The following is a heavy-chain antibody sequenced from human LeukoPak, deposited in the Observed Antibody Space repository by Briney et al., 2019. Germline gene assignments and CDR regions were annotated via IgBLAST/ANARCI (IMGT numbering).Heavy chain of an antibody. CDR2: ISGGGGST. J-gene: IGHJ4*02. CDR3: AKQGPSSGYLDY. V-gene: IGHV3-23*01. CDR1: GFTFSNYA. D-gene: IGHD3-22*01. Sequence: GGSLRLSCAASGFTFSNYAMSWVRQAPGKGPEWVSGISGGGGSTYYADSVKGRLTISRDNSKNTLYLQMNSLRAEDTAVYYCAKQGPSSGYLDYWGQGTLVTVSS.